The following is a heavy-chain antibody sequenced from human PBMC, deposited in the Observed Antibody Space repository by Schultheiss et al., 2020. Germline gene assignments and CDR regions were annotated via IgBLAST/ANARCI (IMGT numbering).Heavy chain of an antibody. Sequence: SETLSLTCTVSGGSISNYFWSWVRQPPGKGLEWIGYISYNGSTNYNPALKSRVTISVDTSKRQFSLKLSSVTAADTAVYYCARPRLYANWFDPWGQGTLVTGSS. CDR2: ISYNGST. J-gene: IGHJ5*02. CDR1: GGSISNYF. V-gene: IGHV4-59*01. D-gene: IGHD5/OR15-5a*01. CDR3: ARPRLYANWFDP.